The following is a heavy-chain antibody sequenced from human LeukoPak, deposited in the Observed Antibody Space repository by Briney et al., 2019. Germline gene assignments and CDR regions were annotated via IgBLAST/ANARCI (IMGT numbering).Heavy chain of an antibody. J-gene: IGHJ4*02. Sequence: ASVKVSCKASGGTFSSYAISWVRQAPGQGLEWMGRIIPILGIANYAQKFQGRVTITGEKSTSTAYMELRSLRSEDTAVYYCARGTDTGYFDYWGQGTLVTVSS. CDR1: GGTFSSYA. D-gene: IGHD5-18*01. CDR3: ARGTDTGYFDY. V-gene: IGHV1-69*04. CDR2: IIPILGIA.